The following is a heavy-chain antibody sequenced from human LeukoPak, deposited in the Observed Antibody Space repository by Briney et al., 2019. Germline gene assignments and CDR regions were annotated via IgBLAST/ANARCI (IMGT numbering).Heavy chain of an antibody. CDR1: GYTFTSYG. V-gene: IGHV1-18*01. CDR3: ARDQDSAFDI. Sequence: ASVNVSCKASGYTFTSYGISWVRQAPGQELEGMGWIRAYKGNINYAQKLQGRITKTPDTYTSTANMELRSLTSDDTAVYYCARDQDSAFDIWGQGTMVTVSS. CDR2: IRAYKGNI. J-gene: IGHJ3*02. D-gene: IGHD2-15*01.